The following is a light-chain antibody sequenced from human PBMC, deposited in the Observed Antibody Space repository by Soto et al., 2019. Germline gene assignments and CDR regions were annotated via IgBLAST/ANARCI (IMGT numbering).Light chain of an antibody. CDR3: SSHSSRSTIVV. CDR2: DVN. Sequence: QSALPQPASMSGSPGQSSTISFTGTSSDVGGYNYVSWYRQQPVKAPKLMMYDVNNRPSGVSNRLSCSKSGNTASLTISGLQSEDEADYYCSSHSSRSTIVVVGGGTKLTVL. V-gene: IGLV2-14*03. CDR1: SSDVGGYNY. J-gene: IGLJ2*01.